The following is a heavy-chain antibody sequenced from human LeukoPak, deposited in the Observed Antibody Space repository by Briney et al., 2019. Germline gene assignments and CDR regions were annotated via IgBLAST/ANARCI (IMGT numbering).Heavy chain of an antibody. Sequence: SETLSLTCTVSVGSISSSSYYWGWIRQPPGKGLEWIGSIYYSGSTYYNPSLKSRVTISVDTSKSQFSLKLSSVTAADTAVYYWARQVTEGYYLYWGQGTLVTVSS. J-gene: IGHJ4*02. V-gene: IGHV4-39*01. D-gene: IGHD3-22*01. CDR3: ARQVTEGYYLY. CDR2: IYYSGST. CDR1: VGSISSSSYY.